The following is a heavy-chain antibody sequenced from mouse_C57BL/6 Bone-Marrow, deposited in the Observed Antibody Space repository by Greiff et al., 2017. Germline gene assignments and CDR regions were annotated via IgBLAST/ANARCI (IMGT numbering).Heavy chain of an antibody. CDR2: IDPETGGT. J-gene: IGHJ2*01. D-gene: IGHD1-1*01. V-gene: IGHV1-15*01. Sequence: VQLQQSGAELVRPGASVTLSCKASGYTFTDYEMRWVKQTPVNGLEWIGAIDPETGGTAYNQKFKGKAILTAEKSSSTAYMELRSLTSEDSAVYYCTRPGSSFYYFDYWGQGTTLTVSS. CDR1: GYTFTDYE. CDR3: TRPGSSFYYFDY.